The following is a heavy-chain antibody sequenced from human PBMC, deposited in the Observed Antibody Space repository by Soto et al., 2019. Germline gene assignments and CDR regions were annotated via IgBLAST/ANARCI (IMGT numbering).Heavy chain of an antibody. CDR3: AKELVAVAGSDY. CDR2: ISGSAVTT. V-gene: IGHV3-23*01. Sequence: EVQLLESGGGLVQPGGSLRLSCAASGFTFSSYAITWVSQAPGRGLEWVSTISGSAVTTYYADSVKGRFTISRDNPKNTLFLQMNSLRVEDTAVYYCAKELVAVAGSDYWGQGTLVTVSS. J-gene: IGHJ4*02. CDR1: GFTFSSYA. D-gene: IGHD6-19*01.